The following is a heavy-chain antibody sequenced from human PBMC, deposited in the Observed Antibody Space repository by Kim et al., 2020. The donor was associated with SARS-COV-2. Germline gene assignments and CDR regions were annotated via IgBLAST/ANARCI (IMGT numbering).Heavy chain of an antibody. D-gene: IGHD3-9*01. CDR3: ARKADFDWSPSGPFDP. V-gene: IGHV5-51*01. CDR2: IYPGDSGT. J-gene: IGHJ5*02. CDR1: GYSFTSYW. Sequence: GESLKISCKGSGYSFTSYWIGWVRQMPGKGLEWMGIIYPGDSGTRYSPSFQGQVTISADKSISTAYLQWSSLKASDTAMYYCARKADFDWSPSGPFDPWGQGTLVTVSS.